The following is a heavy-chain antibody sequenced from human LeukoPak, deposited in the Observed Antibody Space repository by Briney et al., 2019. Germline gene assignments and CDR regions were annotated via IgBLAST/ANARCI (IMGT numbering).Heavy chain of an antibody. CDR2: IKEDGSNK. V-gene: IGHV3-7*01. D-gene: IGHD6-19*01. Sequence: PGGSLRLSCEVSGFTFGSHWMSWVRQAPGKGLEWVANIKEDGSNKDYADSWKGRFTISRDNSKNTLYLQMNSLRAEDTAVYYCARDGGSGWYLIRGYFDYWGQGTLVTVSS. J-gene: IGHJ4*02. CDR3: ARDGGSGWYLIRGYFDY. CDR1: GFTFGSHW.